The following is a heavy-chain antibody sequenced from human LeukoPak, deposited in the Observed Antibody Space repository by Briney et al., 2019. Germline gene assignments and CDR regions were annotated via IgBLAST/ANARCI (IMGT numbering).Heavy chain of an antibody. V-gene: IGHV3-49*04. CDR3: TIGQYGYSSRLDS. J-gene: IGHJ4*02. Sequence: GGSLRLSCTSSGFTFGDFLMSWVRQAPGKGLEWVGFIRSKAYGGTRQYAASVNGRFTISRDDSKNIAYLQINSLKTEDTAVYYCTIGQYGYSSRLDSWGQGTLVTVSS. CDR1: GFTFGDFL. CDR2: IRSKAYGGTR. D-gene: IGHD6-19*01.